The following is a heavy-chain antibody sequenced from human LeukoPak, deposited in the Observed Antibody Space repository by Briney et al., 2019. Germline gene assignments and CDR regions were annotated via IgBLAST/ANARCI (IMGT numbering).Heavy chain of an antibody. Sequence: GGSLRLSCAASGFTFSSYDMHWVRQATGKGLEWVSAIGSAGDTYYPGSVKGRFTISRDNAKNSLYLQMNSLRAEDTALYYCARDGGATTHWNAFDIWGQGTMVTVSS. CDR3: ARDGGATTHWNAFDI. CDR2: IGSAGDT. V-gene: IGHV3-13*01. CDR1: GFTFSSYD. D-gene: IGHD1-26*01. J-gene: IGHJ3*02.